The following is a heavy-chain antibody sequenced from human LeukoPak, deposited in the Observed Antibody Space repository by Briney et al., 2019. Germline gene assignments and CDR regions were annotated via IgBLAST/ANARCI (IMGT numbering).Heavy chain of an antibody. D-gene: IGHD2-2*01. Sequence: GRSLRLSCAASGFTFSSYGMHWVRQAPGKGLEWVAVISYDGSNKYYADSVKGRFTISRDNSKNTLYLQMNSLRAEDTAVYYCTAATTYCSSTSCSDSWGQGTLVTVSS. CDR3: TAATTYCSSTSCSDS. V-gene: IGHV3-30*03. CDR1: GFTFSSYG. J-gene: IGHJ4*02. CDR2: ISYDGSNK.